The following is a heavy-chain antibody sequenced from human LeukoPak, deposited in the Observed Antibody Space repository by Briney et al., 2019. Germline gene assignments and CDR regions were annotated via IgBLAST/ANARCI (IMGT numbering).Heavy chain of an antibody. V-gene: IGHV4-59*01. CDR2: IYYSGSA. D-gene: IGHD5-18*01. J-gene: IGHJ4*02. CDR1: GGSISSYY. Sequence: SETLSLTCTVSGGSISSYYWSWIRQPPGKGLEWIGYIYYSGSANYNPSLKSRVTISVDTSKNQFSLKLSSVTAADTAVYYCARNAKDTAMVKLDYWGQGTLVTVSS. CDR3: ARNAKDTAMVKLDY.